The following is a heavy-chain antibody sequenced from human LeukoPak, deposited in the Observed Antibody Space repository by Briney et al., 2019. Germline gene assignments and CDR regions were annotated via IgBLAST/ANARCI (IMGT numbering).Heavy chain of an antibody. Sequence: ASVKVSCKASGYIFTGYYIHWVRQAPGQGLEWMGWINPNSGGTDYAQKFQGRVIMTRDTSITTACMELNGLISDDTAVYYCARGLAIFGVVIPTFFDSWGQGTLVTVSS. V-gene: IGHV1-2*02. CDR2: INPNSGGT. J-gene: IGHJ4*02. CDR1: GYIFTGYY. CDR3: ARGLAIFGVVIPTFFDS. D-gene: IGHD3-3*01.